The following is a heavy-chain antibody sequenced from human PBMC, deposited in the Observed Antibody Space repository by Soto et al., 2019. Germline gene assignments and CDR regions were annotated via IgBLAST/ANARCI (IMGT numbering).Heavy chain of an antibody. V-gene: IGHV1-3*01. CDR1: GCPFITYS. CDR3: ARGKRMDANYYYYGMDI. J-gene: IGHJ6*02. CDR2: INGATGQT. Sequence: XSVKVSCKASGCPFITYSMHWVRQSPGHSLEWMGWINGATGQTRSSQRFQDRVTITRDTSASTAYMELSGLRSGDTAVYYCARGKRMDANYYYYGMDICGQGTTVTVSS.